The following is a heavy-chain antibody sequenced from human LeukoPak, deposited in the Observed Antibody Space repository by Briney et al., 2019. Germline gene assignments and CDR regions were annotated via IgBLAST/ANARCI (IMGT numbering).Heavy chain of an antibody. CDR1: GGSISSYY. V-gene: IGHV4-59*01. CDR2: IYYSGST. J-gene: IGHJ4*02. D-gene: IGHD6-19*01. CDR3: ARGIRYSSGWLFDY. Sequence: PSETLSLTCTVSGGSISSYYWSWIRQPPGKGLEWIGYIYYSGSTNYNPSLKSRVTISVGTSKNQFSLKLSSVTAADTAVYYCARGIRYSSGWLFDYWGQGTLVTVSS.